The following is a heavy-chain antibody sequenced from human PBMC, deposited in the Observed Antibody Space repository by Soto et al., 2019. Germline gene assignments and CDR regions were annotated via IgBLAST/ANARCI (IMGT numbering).Heavy chain of an antibody. Sequence: GESLKISFKGSGYSFTSYWIGWVRQMPGKGLEWMGIIYPGDSDTRYSPSFQGQVTISADKSISTAYLQWSSLKASDTAMYYCARQTTYYYDSSGYRGWFDPWGQGTLVTVSS. CDR2: IYPGDSDT. D-gene: IGHD3-22*01. CDR1: GYSFTSYW. V-gene: IGHV5-51*01. CDR3: ARQTTYYYDSSGYRGWFDP. J-gene: IGHJ5*02.